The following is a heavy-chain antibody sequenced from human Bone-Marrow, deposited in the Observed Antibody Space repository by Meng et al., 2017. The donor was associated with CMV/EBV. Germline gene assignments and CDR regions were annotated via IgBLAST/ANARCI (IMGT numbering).Heavy chain of an antibody. CDR2: MSNDASNE. CDR1: GFTFSRYA. J-gene: IGHJ4*02. V-gene: IGHV3-30-3*01. Sequence: LSLTCAASGFTFSRYAMHWVRQAPGKGLEWVALMSNDASNEDYSDSVRGRFTISRDKSKNTLYLQMNSLRPADTAVYYCARLLGGVTTYDYWGQGTRVTVSS. CDR3: ARLLGGVTTYDY. D-gene: IGHD4-17*01.